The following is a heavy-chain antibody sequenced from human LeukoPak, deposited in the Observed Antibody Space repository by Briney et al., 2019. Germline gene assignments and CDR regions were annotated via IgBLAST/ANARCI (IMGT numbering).Heavy chain of an antibody. V-gene: IGHV3-48*03. CDR1: GFTFSTYE. J-gene: IGHJ4*02. D-gene: IGHD3-16*01. CDR3: VSAYGGLLDY. CDR2: ISGSGTTI. Sequence: GGPLRLSCAASGFTFSTYEMNWVRQVPGKGLEWVSYISGSGTTIYYADSVKGRFAISRDNTKNSMYLQMNSLRAEDTAVYYCVSAYGGLLDYWGQGTLVIVSS.